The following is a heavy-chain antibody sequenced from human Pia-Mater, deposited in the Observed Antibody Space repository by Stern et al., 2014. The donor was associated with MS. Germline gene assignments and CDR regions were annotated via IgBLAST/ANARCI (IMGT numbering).Heavy chain of an antibody. V-gene: IGHV4-39*01. CDR1: GDSISSYTNY. J-gene: IGHJ4*02. CDR2: VYYSGAT. Sequence: QVQLQESGPGLVKPSETLSLTCAVSGDSISSYTNYWAWIRQPPGKGLEWIGSVYYSGATYYNPSLKSPVTISVDTPKNHFSLGLNSVTAADTAVYYCAKHACTGAACPFDLWGQGTLVTVSS. CDR3: AKHACTGAACPFDL. D-gene: IGHD2-8*02.